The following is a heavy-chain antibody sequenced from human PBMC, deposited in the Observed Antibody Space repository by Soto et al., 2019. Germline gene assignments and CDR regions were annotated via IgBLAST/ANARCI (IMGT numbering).Heavy chain of an antibody. CDR2: IIPVFGTT. Sequence: SVKVSCKDAGGLFSSFAISWVRHAPGQGLEWMGGIIPVFGTTNYAQKFQGRVTITADESTNTAYMELSSLTSDDTAMYYCARGGGPYVWFNEFWGQGTPVTSPQ. CDR3: ARGGGPYVWFNEF. J-gene: IGHJ4*02. V-gene: IGHV1-69*13. D-gene: IGHD3-16*01. CDR1: GGLFSSFA.